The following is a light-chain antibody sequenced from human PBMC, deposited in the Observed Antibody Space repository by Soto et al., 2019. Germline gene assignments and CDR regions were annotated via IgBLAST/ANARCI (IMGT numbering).Light chain of an antibody. CDR3: SSYTSSSTLGI. J-gene: IGLJ1*01. CDR2: DVS. CDR1: SSDVGGYNF. V-gene: IGLV2-14*03. Sequence: QSALTQPASVSGSPGQSITISCTGTSSDVGGYNFVSWYQQHPGKAPKLMIYDVSNRPSGVSNRFSGSKSGNTASLTISGLQAEDEADYYCSSYTSSSTLGIXGTGTKVPVL.